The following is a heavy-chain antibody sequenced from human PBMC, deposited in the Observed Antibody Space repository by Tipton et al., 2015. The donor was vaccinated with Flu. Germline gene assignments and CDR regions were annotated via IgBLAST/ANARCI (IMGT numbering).Heavy chain of an antibody. CDR1: RFTFSTYS. CDR3: VREGDGDYFDY. CDR2: ISYAGSSE. V-gene: IGHV3-30-3*01. J-gene: IGHJ4*02. Sequence: SLRLSCAASRFTFSTYSMHWVRQAPGKGLEWVAVISYAGSSEFYADSVKGRFTVSRDNSKNTLYLQMDSLRPEDTAVYFCVREGDGDYFDYWGQGTLVTVSS. D-gene: IGHD3-16*01.